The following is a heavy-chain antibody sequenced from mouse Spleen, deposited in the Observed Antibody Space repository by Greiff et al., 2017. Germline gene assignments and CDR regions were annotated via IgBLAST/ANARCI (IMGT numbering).Heavy chain of an antibody. D-gene: IGHD2-4*01. Sequence: DVQLQESGPGMVKPSQSLSLTCTVTGYSITSGYDWHWIRHFPGNKLEWMGYISYSGSTNYNPSLKSRISITHDTSKNHFFLKLNSVTTEDTATYYCARDGLRLRFAYWGQGTLVTVSA. V-gene: IGHV3-1*01. CDR1: GYSITSGYD. CDR2: ISYSGST. CDR3: ARDGLRLRFAY. J-gene: IGHJ3*01.